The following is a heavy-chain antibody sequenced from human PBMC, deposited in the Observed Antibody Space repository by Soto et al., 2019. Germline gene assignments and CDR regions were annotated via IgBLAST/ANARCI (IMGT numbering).Heavy chain of an antibody. Sequence: EVQLLESGGGLVQPGGSLRLSCAASGFTFSSYVMNWVRQAPGEGLEWVSGISGSGGSTYYVDSVKGRCTIARDPSNSSLDLRMDSLRAEDTAVYYCAKDLSYGDCPQVFDYCGRGNLGTVSP. V-gene: IGHV3-23*01. CDR1: GFTFSSYV. J-gene: IGHJ4*02. CDR2: ISGSGGST. CDR3: AKDLSYGDCPQVFDY. D-gene: IGHD4-17*01.